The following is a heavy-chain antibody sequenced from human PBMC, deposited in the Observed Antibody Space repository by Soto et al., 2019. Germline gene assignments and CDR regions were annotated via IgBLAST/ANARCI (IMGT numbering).Heavy chain of an antibody. CDR3: SSLPDGYTSGLDY. D-gene: IGHD5-12*01. J-gene: IGHJ4*02. CDR1: GASISSGDYY. V-gene: IGHV4-30-4*01. CDR2: IYYTGNT. Sequence: QVQLQESGPGLVKPSQTLSLSCNVSGASISSGDYYWSWIRQPPGKGLEWIGYIYYTGNTVFNPSLKSRVSISVDTSKNQFSLKLNPVTAADTAVYYCSSLPDGYTSGLDYWGQGTLVTVSS.